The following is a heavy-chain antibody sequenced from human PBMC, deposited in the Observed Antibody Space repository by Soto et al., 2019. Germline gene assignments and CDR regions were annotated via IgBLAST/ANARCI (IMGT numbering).Heavy chain of an antibody. Sequence: SETLSLTCTVSGGSISSGGYYWSWIRQHPGKGLEWIGYIYYSGSTYYNPSLKSRVTISVDTSKNQFSLKLSSVTAADTAVYYCARDQYCSGGSCYGGGYYYYYYGMDVWGQGTTVTVSS. CDR3: ARDQYCSGGSCYGGGYYYYYYGMDV. D-gene: IGHD2-15*01. V-gene: IGHV4-31*03. CDR1: GGSISSGGYY. CDR2: IYYSGST. J-gene: IGHJ6*02.